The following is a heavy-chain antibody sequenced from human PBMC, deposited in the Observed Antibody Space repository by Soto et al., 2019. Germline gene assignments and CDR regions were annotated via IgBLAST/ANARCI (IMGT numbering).Heavy chain of an antibody. D-gene: IGHD6-13*01. CDR2: TYYRSQWFN. CDR3: ARLIGTSWFVG. J-gene: IGHJ4*02. CDR1: GDSVSSNIVT. Sequence: SQTLSLTCAISGDSVSSNIVTWDWIRQSPSRGLEWLGRTYYRSQWFNDYAVSVKSRMTINADTSKNQFSPQLNYVTPEDTAVYYCARLIGTSWFVGWGQGTPVTVSS. V-gene: IGHV6-1*01.